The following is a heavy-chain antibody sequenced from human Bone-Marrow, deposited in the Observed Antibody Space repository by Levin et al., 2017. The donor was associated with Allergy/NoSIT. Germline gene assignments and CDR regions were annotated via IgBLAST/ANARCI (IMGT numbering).Heavy chain of an antibody. D-gene: IGHD4-17*01. V-gene: IGHV4-31*03. CDR3: ARHGGDYDSGDWFDP. CDR2: IYYVGSP. J-gene: IGHJ5*02. Sequence: SETLSLTCTVSGASISSGSSSWSWIRQVPGKGLEYMGNIYYVGSPDYNPSLKSRLTISIDTSNNQFSLKLTSVTAADTAVYYCARHGGDYDSGDWFDPWGQGTLVTVSS. CDR1: GASISSGSSS.